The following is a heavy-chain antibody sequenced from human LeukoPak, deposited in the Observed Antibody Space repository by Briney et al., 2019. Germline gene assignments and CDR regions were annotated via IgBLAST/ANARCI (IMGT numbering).Heavy chain of an antibody. CDR3: ARDGPRSVSSSSYFDY. CDR1: GYTFSDFE. CDR2: ISGSGGST. J-gene: IGHJ4*02. Sequence: PGGSLRLSCVGSGYTFSDFEMNWVRQAPGKGLDWVSAISGSGGSTYHADSVKGRLTISRDNAKNSLYLQMNSLRAEDTAVYYCARDGPRSVSSSSYFDYWGQGTLVTVSS. V-gene: IGHV3-48*03. D-gene: IGHD6-13*01.